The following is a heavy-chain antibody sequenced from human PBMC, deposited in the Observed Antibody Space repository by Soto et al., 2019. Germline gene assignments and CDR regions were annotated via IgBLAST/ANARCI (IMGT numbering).Heavy chain of an antibody. CDR2: ITWNGVTT. Sequence: EEQLVESGGGVVRPGGSLTLSCAASGFRFDDFGMSWVRQAPGKGLEWVSGITWNGVTTGYVKSVKGRFTISRDNAKNALYLQMGSLRAEETAIYYCARDGGVAVAVDAFAIWGQGTMVSVSS. V-gene: IGHV3-20*04. CDR3: ARDGGVAVAVDAFAI. D-gene: IGHD6-19*01. J-gene: IGHJ3*02. CDR1: GFRFDDFG.